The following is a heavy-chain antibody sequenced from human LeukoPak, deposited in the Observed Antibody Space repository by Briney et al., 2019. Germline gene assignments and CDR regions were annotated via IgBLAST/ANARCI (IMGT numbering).Heavy chain of an antibody. V-gene: IGHV3-30-3*01. CDR2: ISYDGSNK. CDR3: ARDYMDYYDSSGYYLVD. Sequence: GGSLRLSCAASGFTFSSYAMHWVRQAPGKGLEWVAVISYDGSNKYYADSVKGRFTISRDNSKNTLYLQMNSLRAEDTAVYYCARDYMDYYDSSGYYLVDWGQGTLVTVSS. J-gene: IGHJ4*02. D-gene: IGHD3-22*01. CDR1: GFTFSSYA.